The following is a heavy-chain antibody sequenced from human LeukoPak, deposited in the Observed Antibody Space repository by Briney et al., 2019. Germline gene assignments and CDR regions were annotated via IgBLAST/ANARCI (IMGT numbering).Heavy chain of an antibody. J-gene: IGHJ6*03. Sequence: GGSLRLSCAASGFTFSSYGMSWVRQAPGKGLEWVSGISGSGGSTYYADSVKGRFTISRDNAKNTLYLQMNSLRAEDTAVYYCARANYMDVWGKGTTVTISS. V-gene: IGHV3-23*01. CDR1: GFTFSSYG. CDR3: ARANYMDV. CDR2: ISGSGGST.